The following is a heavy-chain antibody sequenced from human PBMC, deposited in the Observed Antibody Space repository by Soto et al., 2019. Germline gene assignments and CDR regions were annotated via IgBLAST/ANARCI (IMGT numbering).Heavy chain of an antibody. Sequence: SETLSLTCTVSGGSISSSSYYWGWIRQPPGKGLEWIGSIYYSGSTYYNPSLKSRVTISVDTSKNQFSLKLSSVTAADTAVYYCARDPWGGDAFDIWGQGTMVTVSS. V-gene: IGHV4-39*01. CDR1: GGSISSSSYY. D-gene: IGHD7-27*01. CDR3: ARDPWGGDAFDI. CDR2: IYYSGST. J-gene: IGHJ3*02.